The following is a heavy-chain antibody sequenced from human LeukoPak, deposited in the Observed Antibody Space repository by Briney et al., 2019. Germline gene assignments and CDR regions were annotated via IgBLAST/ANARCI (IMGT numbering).Heavy chain of an antibody. Sequence: ASVKVSCKASGYTFTGYYMHWVRQAPGQGLEWVGWINPNSGGTNYAQKFQGRVTMARDTAISTAYMELSRLRSDDTAVYYCARRLIAAAGTADPWGQGTLVTVSS. CDR3: ARRLIAAAGTADP. J-gene: IGHJ5*02. V-gene: IGHV1-2*02. CDR2: INPNSGGT. D-gene: IGHD6-13*01. CDR1: GYTFTGYY.